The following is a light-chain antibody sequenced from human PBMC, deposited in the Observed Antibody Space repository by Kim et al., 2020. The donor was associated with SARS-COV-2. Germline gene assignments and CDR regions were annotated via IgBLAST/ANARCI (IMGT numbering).Light chain of an antibody. J-gene: IGLJ3*02. V-gene: IGLV1-40*01. CDR2: DNH. Sequence: RVTSSCTGNSSNIGAGYHVHGYHQLPRRAPKLLIYDNHNRPSGVPDRVSGSKSGTSASLAITGLQAEDEADYYCQSYDSSLRSWVFGGGTQLTVL. CDR1: SSNIGAGYH. CDR3: QSYDSSLRSWV.